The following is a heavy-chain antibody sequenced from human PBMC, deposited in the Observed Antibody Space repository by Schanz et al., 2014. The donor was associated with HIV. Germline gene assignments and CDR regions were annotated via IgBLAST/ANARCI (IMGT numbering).Heavy chain of an antibody. CDR2: MSYDGIRK. Sequence: QVQLVESGGGVVQPGRSLRLSCAASGFTFSTYVMHWVRQAPGKGLEWVAIMSYDGIRKNYADSVKGRFTISRDNSKNTLNLQMKSLRAEDTAVYYCAKDRNYYDSKYRGKGNYYYYYGMDVWGQGTTVTVSS. D-gene: IGHD3-22*01. CDR3: AKDRNYYDSKYRGKGNYYYYYGMDV. CDR1: GFTFSTYV. J-gene: IGHJ6*02. V-gene: IGHV3-30*18.